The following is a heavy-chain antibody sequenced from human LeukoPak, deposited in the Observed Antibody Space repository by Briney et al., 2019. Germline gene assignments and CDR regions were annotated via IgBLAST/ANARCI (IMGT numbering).Heavy chain of an antibody. CDR2: IYYSGYT. CDR3: ARGLYYYGSGSYYTK. D-gene: IGHD3-10*01. V-gene: IGHV4-39*07. Sequence: SETLSLTCTVSGFSMSSSGYYWGWIRQPPGKGLEWIGSIYYSGYTYYNPSLKSRVTISIDTSKKQFSLKLSSVTAADMAVYYCARGLYYYGSGSYYTKWGQGTLVTVSS. CDR1: GFSMSSSGYY. J-gene: IGHJ4*02.